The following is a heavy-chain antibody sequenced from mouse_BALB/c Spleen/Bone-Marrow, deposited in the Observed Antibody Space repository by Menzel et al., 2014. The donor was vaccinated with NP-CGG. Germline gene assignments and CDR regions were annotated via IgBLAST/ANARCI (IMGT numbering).Heavy chain of an antibody. CDR1: GYIFTSYW. Sequence: LQQSGSELVRPGASVKLSCKASGYIFTSYWMHWVKQRPGQGLEWIGNIYPGSGTAKYDEKFKNKATLTVDTSSSTAYMQLSSLTSEDSAVYYCARFDGYDVGFAYWGQGTLVTVS. D-gene: IGHD2-2*01. CDR2: IYPGSGTA. V-gene: IGHV1S22*01. J-gene: IGHJ3*01. CDR3: ARFDGYDVGFAY.